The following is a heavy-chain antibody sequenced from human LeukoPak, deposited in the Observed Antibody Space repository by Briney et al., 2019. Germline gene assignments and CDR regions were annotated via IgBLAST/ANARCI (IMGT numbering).Heavy chain of an antibody. D-gene: IGHD3-22*01. CDR1: GFTFSSYG. Sequence: GGSLRLSCAASGFTFSSYGMHWVRQAPAKGLEWVAVIWYDGSNKYYADSVKGRFTISRDNSKNTLYLQMNSLRAEDTAVYYCARDLYDSSGTQDGYFDYWGQGTLVTVSS. CDR3: ARDLYDSSGTQDGYFDY. CDR2: IWYDGSNK. V-gene: IGHV3-33*01. J-gene: IGHJ4*02.